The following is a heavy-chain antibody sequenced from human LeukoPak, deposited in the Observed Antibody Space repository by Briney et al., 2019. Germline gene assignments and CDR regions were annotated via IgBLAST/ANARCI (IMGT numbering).Heavy chain of an antibody. CDR3: ARAPPYCGGDCSDWYFDL. CDR1: GFTFSNYK. V-gene: IGHV3-21*01. J-gene: IGHJ2*01. CDR2: ISTSSNYI. Sequence: GGSLRLSCAASGFTFSNYKMNWVRQAPGKGLEWVSFISTSSNYIYYSDSPRGRVTISRDNAKNSLSLQMNSLRVEDTAVYYCARAPPYCGGDCSDWYFDLWGRGTLVTVSS. D-gene: IGHD2-21*02.